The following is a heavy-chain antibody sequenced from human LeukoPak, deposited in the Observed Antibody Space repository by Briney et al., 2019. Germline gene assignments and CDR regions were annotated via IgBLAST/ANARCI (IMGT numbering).Heavy chain of an antibody. CDR3: ARQASGGSCYLDY. J-gene: IGHJ4*02. V-gene: IGHV4-38-2*01. Sequence: SETLSLTCAVSGYPISSGYYWGWIRQPPGKGLEWIGSIYRSGSTYYNPSLKSRVTISVDTSKNQFSLKLSSVTAADTAVYYCARQASGGSCYLDYWGQGTLVTVSS. CDR1: GYPISSGYY. D-gene: IGHD2-15*01. CDR2: IYRSGST.